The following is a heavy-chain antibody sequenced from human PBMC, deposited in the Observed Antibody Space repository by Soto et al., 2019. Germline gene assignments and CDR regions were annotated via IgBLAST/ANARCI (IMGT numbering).Heavy chain of an antibody. J-gene: IGHJ4*02. V-gene: IGHV3-30*18. CDR2: ISYDGSNK. CDR1: GFTFSSYG. D-gene: IGHD5-18*01. CDR3: AKDQPFLEWISGYSYGYLDY. Sequence: GGSLRLSCAASGFTFSSYGMHWVRQAPGKGLEWVAVISYDGSNKYYADSVKGRFTISRDNSKNTLYLQMNSLRAEDTAVYYCAKDQPFLEWISGYSYGYLDYWGQGNLVTVSS.